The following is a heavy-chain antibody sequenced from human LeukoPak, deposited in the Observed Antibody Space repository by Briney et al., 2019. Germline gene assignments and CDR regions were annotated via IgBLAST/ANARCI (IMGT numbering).Heavy chain of an antibody. V-gene: IGHV1-24*01. CDR3: ATDHGGSSWYHAFDI. CDR1: GYTLTELS. Sequence: GASVKVSCKVSGYTLTELSMHWVRQAPGKGLEWMGGFDPEGGETIYAQKFQGRVTMTEDTSTDTAYMELSSLRSEDTAVYYCATDHGGSSWYHAFDIWGQGTMAPSLQ. J-gene: IGHJ3*02. D-gene: IGHD6-13*01. CDR2: FDPEGGET.